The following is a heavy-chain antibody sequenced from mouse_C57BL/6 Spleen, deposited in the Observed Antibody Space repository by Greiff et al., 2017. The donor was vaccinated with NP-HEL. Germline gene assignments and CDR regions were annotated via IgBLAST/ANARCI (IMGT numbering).Heavy chain of an antibody. CDR1: GYSFTGYY. CDR2: INPSTGGT. J-gene: IGHJ3*01. D-gene: IGHD3-2*02. CDR3: ARPSTAQATGFAY. Sequence: EVQLQQSGPELVKPGASVKISCKASGYSFTGYYMNWVKQSPEKSLEWIGEINPSTGGTTYNQKFKAKATLTVDKSSSTAYMQLKSLTSEDSAVYYCARPSTAQATGFAYWGQGTLVTVSA. V-gene: IGHV1-42*01.